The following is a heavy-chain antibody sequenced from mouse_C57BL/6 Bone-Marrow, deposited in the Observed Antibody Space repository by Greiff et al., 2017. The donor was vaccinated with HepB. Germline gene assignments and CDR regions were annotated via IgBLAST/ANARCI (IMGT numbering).Heavy chain of an antibody. Sequence: EVKLVESGGGLVQPGESLKLSCESNEYEFPSHDMSWVRKTPEKRLELVAAINSDGGSTYYPDNMERRFIISRDNTKKTRYLQMSSLRSEDTALYYCARQGYGSSSYAMDYWGQGTSVTVSS. CDR3: ARQGYGSSSYAMDY. D-gene: IGHD1-1*01. CDR2: INSDGGST. CDR1: EYEFPSHD. V-gene: IGHV5-2*01. J-gene: IGHJ4*01.